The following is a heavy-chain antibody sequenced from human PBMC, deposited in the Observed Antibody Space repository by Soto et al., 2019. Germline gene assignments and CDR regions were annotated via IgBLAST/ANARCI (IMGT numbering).Heavy chain of an antibody. CDR3: AKGCRQPPEDYYLDY. CDR2: ISYDGGSK. Sequence: GGSLRLSCAASGFTFSSNVMHWVRQAPGKGLEWVAVISYDGGSKYYADSVKGRFTISRDNSKNTLYLQMNSLRPEDTAVHYCAKGCRQPPEDYYLDYWGQGTLVTVSS. V-gene: IGHV3-30*18. J-gene: IGHJ4*02. CDR1: GFTFSSNV.